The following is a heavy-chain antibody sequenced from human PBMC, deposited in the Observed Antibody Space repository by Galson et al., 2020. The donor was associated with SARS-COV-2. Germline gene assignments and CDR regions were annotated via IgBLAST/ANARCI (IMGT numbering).Heavy chain of an antibody. CDR1: GFTFSSYG. D-gene: IGHD3-22*01. CDR3: AKEDYYDSSGPLDY. J-gene: IGHJ4*02. V-gene: IGHV3-30*18. CDR2: ILYDGSNK. Sequence: GESLKISCAASGFTFSSYGMHWVRQAPGKGLEWVAVILYDGSNKYYADSVKGRFTISRDNSKNTLYLQMNSLRAEDTAVYYCAKEDYYDSSGPLDYWGQGTLVTVSS.